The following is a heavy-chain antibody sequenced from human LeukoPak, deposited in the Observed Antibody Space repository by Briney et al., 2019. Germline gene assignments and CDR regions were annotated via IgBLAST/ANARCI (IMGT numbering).Heavy chain of an antibody. Sequence: PGGSLRLSCTASGFTFDDYAMLWVRQAPGKGLEGVSGISWNSGSIGYADSVKGRFTISRDNAKNSLYLQMNSLRAEDMALYYCAKAHGDFWSGYNGIDYWGQGTLVTVSS. V-gene: IGHV3-9*03. J-gene: IGHJ4*02. CDR3: AKAHGDFWSGYNGIDY. CDR1: GFTFDDYA. D-gene: IGHD3-3*01. CDR2: ISWNSGSI.